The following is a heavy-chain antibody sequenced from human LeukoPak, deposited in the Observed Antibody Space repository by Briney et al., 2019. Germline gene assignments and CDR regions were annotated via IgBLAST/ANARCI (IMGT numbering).Heavy chain of an antibody. CDR2: ISPSGGST. D-gene: IGHD4-17*01. CDR3: ASASPSTVTTWGDNWFDP. CDR1: GYTFTSNY. Sequence: GASVKVSCKAFGYTFTSNYMHWVRQAPGQGPEWMGVISPSGGSTTYAQKFQGRVTLTRDMSTSTDYLELSSLRSEDTAVYYCASASPSTVTTWGDNWFDPWGQGTLVTVSS. V-gene: IGHV1-46*01. J-gene: IGHJ5*02.